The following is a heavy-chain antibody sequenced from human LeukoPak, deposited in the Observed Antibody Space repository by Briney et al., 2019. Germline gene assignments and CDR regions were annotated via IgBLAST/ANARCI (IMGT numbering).Heavy chain of an antibody. CDR3: AKLGGYSGYDPRIAAAGYFDY. Sequence: PGGSLRLSCAASGFTFSSYGMHWVRQAPGKGLEWVAFIRYDGSNKYYADSVKGRFTISRDNSKNTLYLQMNSLRAEDTAVYYCAKLGGYSGYDPRIAAAGYFDYWGQRTLVTVSS. CDR1: GFTFSSYG. J-gene: IGHJ4*02. CDR2: IRYDGSNK. V-gene: IGHV3-30*02. D-gene: IGHD5-12*01.